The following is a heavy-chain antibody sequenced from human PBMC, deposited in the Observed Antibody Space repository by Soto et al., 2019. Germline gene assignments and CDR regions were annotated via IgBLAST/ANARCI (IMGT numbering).Heavy chain of an antibody. CDR2: INKDGSER. J-gene: IGHJ4*02. D-gene: IGHD3-16*01. CDR1: GFTFSTYC. CDR3: VCGGNFFVY. V-gene: IGHV3-7*01. Sequence: EVQLVESGGGLVQPGGSLRLPCAASGFTFSTYCMTWVRQPPGKGLEWVASINKDGSERDDVDSVRGRFTISRDNAKNSLYLQMNSLRAEDTAVYYCVCGGNFFVYWGQGTLVTVSP.